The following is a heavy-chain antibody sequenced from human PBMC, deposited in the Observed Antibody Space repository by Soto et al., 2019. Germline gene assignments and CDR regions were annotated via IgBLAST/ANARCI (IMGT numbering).Heavy chain of an antibody. Sequence: QVQLVQSGAEVKKPGSSVKVSCKASGGTFSSYAISWVRQAPGQGLEWMGGIIPIFGTANYAQKFQGRVTITADESPSTAYMELSSLRSEDTAVYYCARALYSGSLVSRKMYYFAYWGQGTLVTVSS. CDR2: IIPIFGTA. D-gene: IGHD1-26*01. V-gene: IGHV1-69*01. CDR3: ARALYSGSLVSRKMYYFAY. J-gene: IGHJ4*02. CDR1: GGTFSSYA.